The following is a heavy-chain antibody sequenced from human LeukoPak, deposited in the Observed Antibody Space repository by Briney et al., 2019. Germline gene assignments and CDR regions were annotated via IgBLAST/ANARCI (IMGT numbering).Heavy chain of an antibody. Sequence: GGSLRLSCAASGFTFSSYEMNWVRQAPGKGLEWVANIKQDGNEKYYVDSVKGRFTISRDNAKNSLDLQMNSLRAEDTAVYYCARDTLGEGEDANYAVYYFDYWGQGTPVTVSS. CDR2: IKQDGNEK. D-gene: IGHD4/OR15-4a*01. CDR1: GFTFSSYE. J-gene: IGHJ4*02. V-gene: IGHV3-7*01. CDR3: ARDTLGEGEDANYAVYYFDY.